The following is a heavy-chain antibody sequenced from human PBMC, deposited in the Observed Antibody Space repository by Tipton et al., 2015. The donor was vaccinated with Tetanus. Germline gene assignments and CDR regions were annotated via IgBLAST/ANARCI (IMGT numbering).Heavy chain of an antibody. Sequence: QLVQSGAEVKKPGSSVKVSCKASGGTFSSYAISWVRQAPGQELEWMGGIIPIFGTANYAQKFQGRVTITADESTSPAYMELSSLRSEDTAVYYCASHFSPPESSWFVYWGQGPLVTVSS. CDR2: IIPIFGTA. CDR1: GGTFSSYA. CDR3: ASHFSPPESSWFVY. D-gene: IGHD3-3*02. J-gene: IGHJ5*01. V-gene: IGHV1-69*01.